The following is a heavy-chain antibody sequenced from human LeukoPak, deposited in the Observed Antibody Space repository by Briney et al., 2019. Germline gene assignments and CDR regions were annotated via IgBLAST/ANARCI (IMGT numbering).Heavy chain of an antibody. CDR1: GGSISSGDYY. D-gene: IGHD5-24*01. J-gene: IGHJ3*02. CDR3: ARGPGMATKEAFDI. V-gene: IGHV4-61*02. Sequence: SENLSLTCTVSGGSISSGDYYWSWIRQPAGKGLEWIGRIYTSERNNYHPSLKSPVTISVDTSNNQFSLKLSSVTAADTAVYYCARGPGMATKEAFDIWGQGTMVTVSS. CDR2: IYTSERN.